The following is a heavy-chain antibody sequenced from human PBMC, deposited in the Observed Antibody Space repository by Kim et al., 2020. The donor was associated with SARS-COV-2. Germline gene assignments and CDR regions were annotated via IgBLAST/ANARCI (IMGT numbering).Heavy chain of an antibody. J-gene: IGHJ4*02. CDR3: ARGSRYYTL. D-gene: IGHD2-8*01. CDR1: GGSFTVYY. CDR2: ISHTGGT. V-gene: IGHV4-34*01. Sequence: SETLSLTCDVSGGSFTVYYWNWVRQPPGKGLEWIGEISHTGGTNYNPSLKGRVTISADTSKKQFSLKLTSVTAADSALYFCARGSRYYTLWCQGTQVSVSS.